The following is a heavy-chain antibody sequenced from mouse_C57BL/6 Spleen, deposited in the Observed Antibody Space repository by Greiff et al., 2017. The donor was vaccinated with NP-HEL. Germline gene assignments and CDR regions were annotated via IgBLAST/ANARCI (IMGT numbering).Heavy chain of an antibody. CDR3: ARGNWDSAWFAY. J-gene: IGHJ3*01. CDR2: IHPNSGST. D-gene: IGHD4-1*01. Sequence: QVQLQQPGAELVKPGASVKLSCKASGYTFTSYWMHWVKQRPGQGLEWIGMIHPNSGSTNYNEKFKSKATLTVDKSSSTASMQLSSLTSEDSAVYYCARGNWDSAWFAYWGQGTLVTVSA. V-gene: IGHV1-64*01. CDR1: GYTFTSYW.